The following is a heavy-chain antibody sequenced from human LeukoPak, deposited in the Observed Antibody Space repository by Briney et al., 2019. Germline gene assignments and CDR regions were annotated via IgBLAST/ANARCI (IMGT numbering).Heavy chain of an antibody. CDR2: ISWNSGSI. D-gene: IGHD4-17*01. J-gene: IGHJ4*02. CDR1: GFTFDDYA. V-gene: IGHV3-9*01. CDR3: ATLALYGDPPFDY. Sequence: PGGSLRLSCAASGFTFDDYAMHWVRQAPGKGLEWVSGISWNSGSIGYADSVKGRFTISRDNAKNSLYLQMNSLRAEDTALYYCATLALYGDPPFDYWGQGTLVTVSS.